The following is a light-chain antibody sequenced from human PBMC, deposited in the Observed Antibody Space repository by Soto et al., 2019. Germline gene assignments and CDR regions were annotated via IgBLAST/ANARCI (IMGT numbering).Light chain of an antibody. CDR3: HQYYSSIT. CDR1: QDVDNNF. J-gene: IGKJ4*01. Sequence: IVLTQSPGTLSLSPGEGATLSCRASQDVDNNFLAWYQQRPGQAPRHLIYASSRRATGIPDRFSGSGSGTDFTLTISRVGPEDIAVYFCHQYYSSITFGGGTNVEVK. CDR2: ASS. V-gene: IGKV3-20*01.